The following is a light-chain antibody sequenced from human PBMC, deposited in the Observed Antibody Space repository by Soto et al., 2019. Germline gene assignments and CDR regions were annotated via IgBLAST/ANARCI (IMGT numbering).Light chain of an antibody. Sequence: QSALTQPRSVSGSPGQSVTISCTGTSSDVGGYNYVSWYQQHPGKAPKLMIYDVSKRPSGVPDRFSGSKYGNTASLTISGLQAADEADYYCCSYAGSVVVFGGGTKLNVL. V-gene: IGLV2-11*01. CDR2: DVS. J-gene: IGLJ2*01. CDR3: CSYAGSVVV. CDR1: SSDVGGYNY.